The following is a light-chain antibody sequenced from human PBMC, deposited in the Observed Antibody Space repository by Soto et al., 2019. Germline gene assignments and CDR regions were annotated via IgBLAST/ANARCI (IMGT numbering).Light chain of an antibody. Sequence: QYVLTQPPSMSGAPGQRIIISCTGATNNIGGANRVKWYQQVPGAAPKLLIYSDNNRPSGVPDRFSGSKSGSSASLAITGLQAEDEADYYCQTYDSDLTSLVFGGGTKLTVL. V-gene: IGLV1-40*01. J-gene: IGLJ2*01. CDR2: SDN. CDR1: TNNIGGANR. CDR3: QTYDSDLTSLV.